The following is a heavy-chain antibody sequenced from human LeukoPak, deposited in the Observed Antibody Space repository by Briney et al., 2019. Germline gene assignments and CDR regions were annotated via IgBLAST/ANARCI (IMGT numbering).Heavy chain of an antibody. Sequence: PGGSLRLSCAASGFIFSDYAMNWVRQAPGKGLEWVSSIGSNGYTFYTGSVKGRFAISRDNAKSSLYLQMNSLRAEDTAVYYCARVDTAMVNFDYWGQGTLVTVSS. CDR1: GFIFSDYA. V-gene: IGHV3-69-1*01. D-gene: IGHD5-18*01. J-gene: IGHJ4*02. CDR2: IGSNGYT. CDR3: ARVDTAMVNFDY.